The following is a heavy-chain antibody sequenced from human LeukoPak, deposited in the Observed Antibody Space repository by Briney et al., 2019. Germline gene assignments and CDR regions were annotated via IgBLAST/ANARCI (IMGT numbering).Heavy chain of an antibody. CDR1: GFTFSSYA. V-gene: IGHV3-23*01. D-gene: IGHD6-19*01. J-gene: IGHJ4*02. CDR3: VRRGDARRGWGDHCY. CDR2: ISGSGGST. Sequence: AGGSLRLSCAASGFTFSSYAMSWVHQAPGKGLEWVSAISGSGGSTYYADSVKGRFTISRDNSKNTLHLQMSTLTGEDTALYYLVRRGDARRGWGDHCYRGQGALVTVSS.